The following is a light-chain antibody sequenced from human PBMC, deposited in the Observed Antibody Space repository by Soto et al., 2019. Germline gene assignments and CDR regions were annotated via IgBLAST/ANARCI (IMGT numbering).Light chain of an antibody. J-gene: IGKJ2*01. CDR3: QQYNNWPPRYT. Sequence: EIVMTQSPATLSVSPGERVTLSCRASQSVSSNLAWYQQIPGQAPRLLIYGASTRATGIPARFSGSGSGTEFTLTISSRQSEDFAVYYCQQYNNWPPRYTFGQGTKLDVK. CDR1: QSVSSN. V-gene: IGKV3-15*01. CDR2: GAS.